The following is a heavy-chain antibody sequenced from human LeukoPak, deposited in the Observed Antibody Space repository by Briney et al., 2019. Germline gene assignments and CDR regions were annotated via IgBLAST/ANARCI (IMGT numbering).Heavy chain of an antibody. CDR3: VRDGYSYGFMLAFDI. V-gene: IGHV3-74*01. CDR1: GFTFSGYW. D-gene: IGHD5-18*01. J-gene: IGHJ3*02. CDR2: INSDGSST. Sequence: GGSLRLSCAASGFTFSGYWMHWVRQAPGKGLVWVSRINSDGSSTSYADSVKGRFTISRDSAKNTLYLQMNSLRAEDTAVYYCVRDGYSYGFMLAFDIWGQGTMVTVSS.